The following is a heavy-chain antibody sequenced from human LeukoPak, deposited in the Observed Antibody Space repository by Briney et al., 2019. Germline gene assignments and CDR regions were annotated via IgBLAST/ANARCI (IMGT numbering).Heavy chain of an antibody. CDR2: ISAYNGNT. Sequence: GASVNVSCKASGYTFTNYGISWVRQAPGQGLEWMGWISAYNGNTNYAQKLQGRVTITTDTSTSTAYMELRSLRSDDTAVYYCARRGSGSYRDYFDYWGQGTLVTVSS. J-gene: IGHJ4*02. CDR3: ARRGSGSYRDYFDY. D-gene: IGHD1-26*01. CDR1: GYTFTNYG. V-gene: IGHV1-18*01.